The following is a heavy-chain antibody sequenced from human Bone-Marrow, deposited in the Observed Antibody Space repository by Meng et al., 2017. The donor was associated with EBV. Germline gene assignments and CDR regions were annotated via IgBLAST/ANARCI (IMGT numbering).Heavy chain of an antibody. CDR1: GGPFRLYA. J-gene: IGHJ4*02. Sequence: QVALGASCAGGVNPGSSEQGSCQASGGPFRLYAIASVRQAPGQGLEWLGGLIPMFGAPNSAQKFQGRVTITADEYTSTHFMELSSLRSEDTAVYYCASESGRGYTPDYWGQGTLVTVSS. D-gene: IGHD3-10*01. V-gene: IGHV1-69*01. CDR3: ASESGRGYTPDY. CDR2: LIPMFGAP.